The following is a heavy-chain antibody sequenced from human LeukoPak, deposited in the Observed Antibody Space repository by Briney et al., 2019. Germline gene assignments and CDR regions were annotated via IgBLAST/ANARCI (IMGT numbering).Heavy chain of an antibody. CDR3: ARDRREAVAGLYYYYYMDV. J-gene: IGHJ6*03. Sequence: GGSLRLSCAASGFTFSSYGMHWVRQAPGKGLEWVAVIWYDGSNKYYADSVKGRFTISRDNSKNTLYLQMNSLRAEDTAVYYCARDRREAVAGLYYYYYMDVWGKGTTVTVSS. D-gene: IGHD6-19*01. CDR2: IWYDGSNK. V-gene: IGHV3-33*01. CDR1: GFTFSSYG.